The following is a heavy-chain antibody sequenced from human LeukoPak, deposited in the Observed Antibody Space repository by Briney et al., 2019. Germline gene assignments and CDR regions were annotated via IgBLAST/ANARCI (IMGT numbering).Heavy chain of an antibody. D-gene: IGHD3-10*02. J-gene: IGHJ4*02. Sequence: VASVKVSCKASGHTFTGYYMHWVRQAPGQGLEWMGWINPDSGGTNYAQKFQGRVTMTRDTSISTAYMELSRLRSDDTAVYYCARDLVERYYYVYWGQGTLVTVSS. CDR2: INPDSGGT. CDR3: ARDLVERYYYVY. V-gene: IGHV1-2*02. CDR1: GHTFTGYY.